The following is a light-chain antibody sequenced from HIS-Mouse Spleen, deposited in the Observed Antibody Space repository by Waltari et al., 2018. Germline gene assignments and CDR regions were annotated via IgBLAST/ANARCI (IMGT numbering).Light chain of an antibody. V-gene: IGKV1-8*01. Sequence: AIRMTQSPSSLSASTGDRVTITCRASQGISSYLAWYQQKPGKAPKRLIYAASTLQSGVPSRVSGSGYGTDFTLTISCLQSEDFATYYCQQYYSYPYTFGQGTKLEIK. CDR3: QQYYSYPYT. J-gene: IGKJ2*01. CDR2: AAS. CDR1: QGISSY.